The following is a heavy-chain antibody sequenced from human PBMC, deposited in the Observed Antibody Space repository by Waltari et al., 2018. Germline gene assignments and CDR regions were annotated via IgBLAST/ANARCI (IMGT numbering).Heavy chain of an antibody. CDR1: GGSFSGYY. V-gene: IGHV4-34*01. D-gene: IGHD2-2*01. Sequence: QVQLQQWGAGLLKPSETLSLTCAVYGGSFSGYYWSWLRQPPGKGLEWIGEINHSGSTNYNPSLKSRVTISVDTSKNQFSLKLSSVTAADTAVYYCARGRRVVPAARGSWFDPWGQGTLVTVSS. J-gene: IGHJ5*02. CDR2: INHSGST. CDR3: ARGRRVVPAARGSWFDP.